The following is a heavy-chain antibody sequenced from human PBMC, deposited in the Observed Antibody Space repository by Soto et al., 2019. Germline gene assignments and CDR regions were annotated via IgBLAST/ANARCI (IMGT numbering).Heavy chain of an antibody. CDR2: IYYSGTT. CDR1: GGSISSGDYY. Sequence: PSETLCLTCSVSGGSISSGDYYWSWVRQPPGKGLEWIAYIYYSGTTYYNPSLKSRVTISVDTSKNQFSLRLSSVTAADTAVYYCARGLWSGLENWFDPWGQGTLVTVSS. D-gene: IGHD3-10*01. V-gene: IGHV4-30-4*02. CDR3: ARGLWSGLENWFDP. J-gene: IGHJ5*02.